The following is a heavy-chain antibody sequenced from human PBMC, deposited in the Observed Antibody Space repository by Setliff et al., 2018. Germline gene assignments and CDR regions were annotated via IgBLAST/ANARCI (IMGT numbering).Heavy chain of an antibody. CDR2: VYNSGST. CDR3: ARAPPNRYSGSYEYFYMDV. CDR1: GGSVSTYY. D-gene: IGHD1-26*01. J-gene: IGHJ6*03. Sequence: SETLSLTCTVSGGSVSTYYWTWIRQPPGKGLEWIGFVYNSGSTTYNPSLKSRVTISLDTPKNQFSLKLSYMPAADTAVYYCARAPPNRYSGSYEYFYMDVWGEGTTVTVSS. V-gene: IGHV4-59*02.